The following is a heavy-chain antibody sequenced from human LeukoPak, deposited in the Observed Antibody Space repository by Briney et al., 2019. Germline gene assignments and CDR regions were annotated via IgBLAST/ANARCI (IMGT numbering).Heavy chain of an antibody. CDR3: AREGYYDSSGYSIVY. CDR1: GFTFSSYA. D-gene: IGHD3-22*01. Sequence: RTGGSLRLSCAASGFTFSSYAMHWVRQAPGKGLEWVAVISYDGSNKYYADSVKGRFTISRDNSKNTLYLQMNSLRAEDTAVYYCAREGYYDSSGYSIVYWGQGTLVTVSS. CDR2: ISYDGSNK. V-gene: IGHV3-30-3*01. J-gene: IGHJ4*02.